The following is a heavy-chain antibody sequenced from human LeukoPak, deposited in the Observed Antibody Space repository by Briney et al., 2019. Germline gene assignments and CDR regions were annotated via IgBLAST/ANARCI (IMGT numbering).Heavy chain of an antibody. D-gene: IGHD6-13*01. CDR3: AKEYSGYSSSWHGWDYYYGMDV. V-gene: IGHV3-33*06. J-gene: IGHJ6*02. CDR1: GFTFSSYG. Sequence: GRSLRLSCAASGFTFSSYGMHWVRQAPGKGLEWVAVIWYDGSNKYYADSVKGRFTISRDNSENTLYLQMNSLRAEDTAVYYCAKEYSGYSSSWHGWDYYYGMDVWGQGTTVTVSS. CDR2: IWYDGSNK.